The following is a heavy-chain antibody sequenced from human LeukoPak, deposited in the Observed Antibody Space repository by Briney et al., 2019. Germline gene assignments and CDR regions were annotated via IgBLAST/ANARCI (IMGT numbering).Heavy chain of an antibody. J-gene: IGHJ4*02. D-gene: IGHD6-6*01. CDR1: GFNFNNYW. CDR3: ARRSSIPTRLFDF. Sequence: GESLKISCEASGFNFNNYWVGWVRQMPGKGREWMGIIYPGDSDAKYSPSFQGQVTISADKSISTAYLQWSSLKASDTAMYYCARRSSIPTRLFDFWGQGTLVTVSS. V-gene: IGHV5-51*01. CDR2: IYPGDSDA.